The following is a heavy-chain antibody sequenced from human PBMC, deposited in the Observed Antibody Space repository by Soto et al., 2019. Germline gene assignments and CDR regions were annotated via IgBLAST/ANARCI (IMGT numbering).Heavy chain of an antibody. Sequence: SSETLSLTCAVYGGSFSGYYWTWVRQPPGKGLEWIGDINHSGSANYNSSLKSRVTISVDTSKNQLSLNLRSVTAADTAVYYCAREEVPQWFTRGYYGMDVWGHGTTVTVSS. V-gene: IGHV4-34*01. CDR2: INHSGSA. CDR3: AREEVPQWFTRGYYGMDV. J-gene: IGHJ6*02. D-gene: IGHD2-2*01. CDR1: GGSFSGYY.